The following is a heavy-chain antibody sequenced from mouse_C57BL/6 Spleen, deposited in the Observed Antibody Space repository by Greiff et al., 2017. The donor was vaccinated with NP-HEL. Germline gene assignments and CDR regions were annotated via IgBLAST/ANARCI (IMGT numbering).Heavy chain of an antibody. CDR1: GFNIKDYY. J-gene: IGHJ4*01. Sequence: VQLQQSGAELVRPGASVKLSCTASGFNIKDYYMHWVKQRPEQGLEWIGRIDPEDGDTEYAPKFQGKATMTADTSSNTAYLQLSSLTSEDTAVYYGTASGSSPLAMDYWGQGTSVTVSS. V-gene: IGHV14-1*01. CDR3: TASGSSPLAMDY. D-gene: IGHD1-1*01. CDR2: IDPEDGDT.